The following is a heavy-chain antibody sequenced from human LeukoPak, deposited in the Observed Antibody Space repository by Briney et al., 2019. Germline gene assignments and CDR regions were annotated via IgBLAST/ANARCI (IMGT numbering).Heavy chain of an antibody. CDR1: GFTFSNSA. J-gene: IGHJ4*02. Sequence: GGSLRLSCSASGFTFSNSAMHWVRQAPGKGLEDVSVISSNGGGTYYADSVKGRFTISRDNSKNTLSLQMNSLRAEDTAVYYCAKVVGTGTTPTDYWGQGTLVTVSS. V-gene: IGHV3-64*04. CDR2: ISSNGGGT. D-gene: IGHD1-1*01. CDR3: AKVVGTGTTPTDY.